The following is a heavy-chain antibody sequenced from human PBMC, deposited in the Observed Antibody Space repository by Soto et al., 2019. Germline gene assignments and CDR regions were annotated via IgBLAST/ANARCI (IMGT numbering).Heavy chain of an antibody. Sequence: EVQLLESGGGLVQPGGSLRLSCAASGFTFSSYAMNWVRQAPGKGLEWVSVISGSGGGTYDGDSVKGRFTVSRDNSKNTLYLQMNSLRAEDTAIYYCACLRYDFWSGYSPYSFDYWGQGTLVTVSS. CDR1: GFTFSSYA. D-gene: IGHD3-3*01. CDR2: ISGSGGGT. CDR3: ACLRYDFWSGYSPYSFDY. J-gene: IGHJ4*02. V-gene: IGHV3-23*01.